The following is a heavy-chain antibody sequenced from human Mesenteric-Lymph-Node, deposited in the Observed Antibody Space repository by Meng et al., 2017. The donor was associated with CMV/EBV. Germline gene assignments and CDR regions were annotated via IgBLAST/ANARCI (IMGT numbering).Heavy chain of an antibody. J-gene: IGHJ6*02. Sequence: GSLRLSCTVSGGSVSSGSYYWSWIRQPPGKGLEWIGYIYYSGSTNYNPSLKSRVTISVDTSKNQFSLKLSSVTAADTAVYYCARQSNDFWSGYYTLASYYYYGMDVWGQGTTVTVSS. CDR3: ARQSNDFWSGYYTLASYYYYGMDV. V-gene: IGHV4-61*01. D-gene: IGHD3-3*01. CDR2: IYYSGST. CDR1: GGSVSSGSYY.